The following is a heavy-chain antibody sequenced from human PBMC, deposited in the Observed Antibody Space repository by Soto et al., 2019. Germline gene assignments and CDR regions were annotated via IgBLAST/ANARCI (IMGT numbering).Heavy chain of an antibody. Sequence: GGSLRLSCAASGFTFSSYAMSWVRQAPGKGLEWVSAISGSGGSTYYADAVKGRFTIARDNSKNTLYLQMNSLRAEDTAVYYCAKELGVGATTTDYYYYGMDVWGQGTTVTVSS. V-gene: IGHV3-23*01. D-gene: IGHD1-26*01. J-gene: IGHJ6*02. CDR2: ISGSGGST. CDR1: GFTFSSYA. CDR3: AKELGVGATTTDYYYYGMDV.